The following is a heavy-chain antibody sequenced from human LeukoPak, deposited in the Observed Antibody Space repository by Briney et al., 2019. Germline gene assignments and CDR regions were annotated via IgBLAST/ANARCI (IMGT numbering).Heavy chain of an antibody. CDR2: INPNSGGT. J-gene: IGHJ4*02. V-gene: IGHV1-2*02. D-gene: IGHD6-13*01. CDR1: GYTFTGYY. Sequence: ASVKVSCKASGYTFTGYYMHWVRQAPGQGLEWMGWINPNSGGTNYAQKFQGRVTMTRDTSISTAYMELSRLRSDDTAVYYCARVDSSSWAPEPDYWGQGTLVTVSS. CDR3: ARVDSSSWAPEPDY.